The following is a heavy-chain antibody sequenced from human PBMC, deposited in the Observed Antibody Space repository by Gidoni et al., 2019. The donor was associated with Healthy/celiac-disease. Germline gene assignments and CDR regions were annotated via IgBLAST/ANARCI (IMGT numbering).Heavy chain of an antibody. CDR1: GFTFSSYA. V-gene: IGHV3-23*01. J-gene: IGHJ4*02. CDR2: ISGSGGST. D-gene: IGHD3-10*01. CDR3: AKGGIYYGSGSYYRGAPYYFDY. Sequence: EVQLLESGGGLVQPGGSLRLSCAASGFTFSSYAMSWVRQAPGKGLELVSAISGSGGSTYYADSVKGRFTISRDNSKNTLYLQMNSLRAEDTAVYYCAKGGIYYGSGSYYRGAPYYFDYWGQGTLVTVSS.